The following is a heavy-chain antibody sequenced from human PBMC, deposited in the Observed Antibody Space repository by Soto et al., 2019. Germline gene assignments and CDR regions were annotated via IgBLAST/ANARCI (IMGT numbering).Heavy chain of an antibody. CDR1: GYTFTGYY. CDR2: INPNSGGT. Sequence: GASVKVSCKASGYTFTGYYMHWVRQAPGQGLEWMGWINPNSGGTNYAQRFQGWVTMTRDTSISTAYMELSRLRSDDTAVYYCARGGDIVLVPAESGMDVWGQGTTVTVSS. V-gene: IGHV1-2*04. D-gene: IGHD2-2*01. J-gene: IGHJ6*02. CDR3: ARGGDIVLVPAESGMDV.